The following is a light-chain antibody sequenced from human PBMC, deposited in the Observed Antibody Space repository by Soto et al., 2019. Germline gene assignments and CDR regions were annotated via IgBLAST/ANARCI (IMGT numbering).Light chain of an antibody. CDR2: TTS. J-gene: IGKJ1*01. CDR1: QNINGY. Sequence: DIHMTQSPPSLSAYVGDRVTITCRSSQNINGYLNWYQQKPGKAPKLLIHTTSSLQSGAPSRFSGSGSGTHYTLTITSLQPEDFATYYCQQTNTSPLTFGQETKVDIK. CDR3: QQTNTSPLT. V-gene: IGKV1-39*01.